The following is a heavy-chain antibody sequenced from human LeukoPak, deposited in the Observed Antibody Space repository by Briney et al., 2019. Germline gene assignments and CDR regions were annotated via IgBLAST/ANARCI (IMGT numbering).Heavy chain of an antibody. D-gene: IGHD3-9*01. CDR3: ARSHNYDILTGYSRRYFDY. J-gene: IGHJ4*02. CDR2: IYTSGST. CDR1: GGSISSYY. V-gene: IGHV4-4*07. Sequence: PSQTLSLTCTVSGGSISSYYWSWIRQPAGKGLEWIGRIYTSGSTNYNPSLKSRVTMSVDTSKNQFSLKLSSVTAADTAVYYCARSHNYDILTGYSRRYFDYWGQGTLVTVSS.